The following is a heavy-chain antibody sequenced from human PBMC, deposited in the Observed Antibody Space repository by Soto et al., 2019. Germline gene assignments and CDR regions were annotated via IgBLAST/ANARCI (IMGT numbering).Heavy chain of an antibody. CDR3: ARAMLLVVAAGREGYDSYGMDV. CDR2: IIPIFGTA. D-gene: IGHD2-2*01. Sequence: QVQLVQSGAEVKKPGSSVKVSCKASGGTFSSYAISWVRQAPGQGLEWMGGIIPIFGTANYAQKFHGRVTITADKSTSTAYMELRSLRSEDTAVYYCARAMLLVVAAGREGYDSYGMDVWGQGTTVTVSS. V-gene: IGHV1-69*06. J-gene: IGHJ6*02. CDR1: GGTFSSYA.